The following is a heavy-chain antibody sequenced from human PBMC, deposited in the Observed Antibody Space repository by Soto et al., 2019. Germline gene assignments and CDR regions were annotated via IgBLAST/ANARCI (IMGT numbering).Heavy chain of an antibody. J-gene: IGHJ4*02. V-gene: IGHV3-7*03. CDR2: INRDGSDN. CDR3: AHLKVIEVDDFDY. CDR1: GFTFSNYW. Sequence: HPGGSLRLSCAASGFTFSNYWMTWVRQAPGKGLEWVANINRDGSDNYLVDSLKGRFAISRDNAKNSLYLQMNSLRAEDTAIYYCAHLKVIEVDDFDYWGQGTLVTVSS. D-gene: IGHD2-21*01.